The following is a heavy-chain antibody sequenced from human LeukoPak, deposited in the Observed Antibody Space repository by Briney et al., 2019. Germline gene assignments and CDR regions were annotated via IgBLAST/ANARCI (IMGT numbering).Heavy chain of an antibody. Sequence: SQTLSLTCTVTGGSIRSVTYYWGWIRQHPGKGLEWVGLIYYSGSTYYNPSLKSRITILQDTSENQFSLKLTSVTAADTAVYYCARWRFDGGEHVFDYWGQGTLVTVSS. CDR1: GGSIRSVTYY. V-gene: IGHV4-31*03. J-gene: IGHJ4*02. D-gene: IGHD1/OR15-1a*01. CDR2: IYYSGST. CDR3: ARWRFDGGEHVFDY.